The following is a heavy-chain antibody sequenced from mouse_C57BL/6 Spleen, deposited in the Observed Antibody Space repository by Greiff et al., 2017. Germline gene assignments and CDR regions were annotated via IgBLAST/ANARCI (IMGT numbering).Heavy chain of an antibody. CDR2: IDPNSGGT. Sequence: QVQLKQPGAELVKPGASVQLSCKASGYTFPSYWMHWVKQRPGRGLEWIGRIDPNSGGTKYNEKFKSKATLTVDKPSSTAYMQLSSLTSEDSAVYYCARGYDYDEAWFAYWGQGTLVTVAA. J-gene: IGHJ3*01. CDR3: ARGYDYDEAWFAY. D-gene: IGHD2-4*01. V-gene: IGHV1-72*01. CDR1: GYTFPSYW.